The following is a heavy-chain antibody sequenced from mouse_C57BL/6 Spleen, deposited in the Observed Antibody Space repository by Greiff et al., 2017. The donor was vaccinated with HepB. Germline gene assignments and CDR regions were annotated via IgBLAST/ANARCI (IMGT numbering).Heavy chain of an antibody. J-gene: IGHJ2*01. Sequence: QVQLQQPGAELVKPVASVKLSCKASGYTFTSYWMQWVKQRPGQGLEWIGEIDPSDSYTNYNQKFKGKATLTVDTSSSTAYMQLSSLTSEDSAVYYCARITTVVATDDYWGQGTTLTVSS. CDR2: IDPSDSYT. CDR1: GYTFTSYW. D-gene: IGHD1-1*01. V-gene: IGHV1-50*01. CDR3: ARITTVVATDDY.